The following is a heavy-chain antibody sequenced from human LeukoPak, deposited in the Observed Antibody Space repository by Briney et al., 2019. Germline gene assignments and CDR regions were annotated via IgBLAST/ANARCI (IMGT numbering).Heavy chain of an antibody. CDR3: ARTGGYYDFWSGYYSYFDY. J-gene: IGHJ4*02. Sequence: ASVKVSCKASGYTFTSYAMHWVRQAPGQRLEWMGWINAGNGNTKYSQKLQGRVTITRDTSASTAYMELSSLRSEDTAVYYCARTGGYYDFWSGYYSYFDYWGQGTLVTVSS. CDR1: GYTFTSYA. CDR2: INAGNGNT. D-gene: IGHD3-3*01. V-gene: IGHV1-3*01.